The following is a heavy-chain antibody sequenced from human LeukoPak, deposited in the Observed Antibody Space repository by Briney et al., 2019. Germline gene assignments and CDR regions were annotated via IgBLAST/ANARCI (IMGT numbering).Heavy chain of an antibody. J-gene: IGHJ6*02. CDR1: GGSISSGDYY. V-gene: IGHV4-30-4*01. CDR2: IYYSGST. Sequence: SETLSLTCTVSGGSISSGDYYWSWIRQPPGKGLEWIGYIYYSGSTYYNPSLKSRVTISVDTSKNQFSLKLSSVTAADTAVYYCARTAGPYYYYGMDVWGQGTTVTVSS. CDR3: ARTAGPYYYYGMDV.